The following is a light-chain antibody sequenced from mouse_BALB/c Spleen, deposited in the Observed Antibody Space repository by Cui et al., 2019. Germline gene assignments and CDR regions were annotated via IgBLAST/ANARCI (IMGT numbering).Light chain of an antibody. J-gene: IGKJ2*01. V-gene: IGKV6-15*01. CDR2: SAS. CDR3: QQYNSYPYT. CDR1: QNVGTN. Sequence: DIVMIPSQKFMSTSVGDRVSVTCTASQNVGTNVAWYQQKPGQSPKALIYSASYRYSGVPDRFTGSGSGTDFTLTISNVQSEDLAEYFCQQYNSYPYTFGGGTKLEIK.